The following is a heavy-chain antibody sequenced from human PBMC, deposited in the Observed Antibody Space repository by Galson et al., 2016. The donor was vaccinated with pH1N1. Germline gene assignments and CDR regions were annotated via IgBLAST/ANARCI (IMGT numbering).Heavy chain of an antibody. J-gene: IGHJ3*01. CDR2: ITYTSATI. V-gene: IGHV3-48*04. Sequence: SLRLSCAASGFTFSSWHMDLVRQAPGEGLEWISFITYTSATIYYADSVKGRFTVSRDNAKNSLYLQMNSLRAEDTAVYYCARPGNYDGDRRGAFDLWGQGTMVTVSP. CDR1: GFTFSSWH. CDR3: ARPGNYDGDRRGAFDL. D-gene: IGHD4-23*01.